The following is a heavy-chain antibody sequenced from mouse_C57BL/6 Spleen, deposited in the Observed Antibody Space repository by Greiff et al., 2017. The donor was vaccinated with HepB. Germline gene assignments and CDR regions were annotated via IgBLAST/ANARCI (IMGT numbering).Heavy chain of an antibody. V-gene: IGHV1-5*01. Sequence: VQLKQSGTVLARPGASVKMSCKTSGYTFTSYWMHWVKQRPGQGLEWIGAIYPGNSDTSYNQKFKGKAKLTAVTSASTAYMELSSLTNEDSAVYYCTKGDYYGSSYGWYFDVWGTGTTVTVSS. J-gene: IGHJ1*03. CDR3: TKGDYYGSSYGWYFDV. CDR2: IYPGNSDT. CDR1: GYTFTSYW. D-gene: IGHD1-1*01.